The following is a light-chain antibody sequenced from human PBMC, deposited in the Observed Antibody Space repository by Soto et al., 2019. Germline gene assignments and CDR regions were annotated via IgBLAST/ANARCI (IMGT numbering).Light chain of an antibody. Sequence: EIVMTQSPATLSVSPGERATLSCRASQSVRSYLAWYQQKPGQAPRLLIYDASNRATGIPARFSGSGSGTDFTLTVSSLEPEDFAVYYCQQRSDWPPTFGGGTKVDI. CDR1: QSVRSY. CDR2: DAS. CDR3: QQRSDWPPT. J-gene: IGKJ4*01. V-gene: IGKV3-11*01.